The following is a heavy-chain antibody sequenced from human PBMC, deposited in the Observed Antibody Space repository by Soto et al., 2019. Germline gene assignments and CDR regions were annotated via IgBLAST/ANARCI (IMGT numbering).Heavy chain of an antibody. V-gene: IGHV4-59*08. CDR1: GGSISSYY. J-gene: IGHJ6*02. D-gene: IGHD3-10*01. Sequence: QVQLQESGPGLVKPSETLSLSCTVSGGSISSYYWSWFRQSPGKRMEWIGYVHHSWGSSYNPSLQSRVAISLDTPKSQFSLKVTSVTDTDTAVYYCARQGFGPLHGLVDVWGQGTTVTVSS. CDR2: VHHSWGS. CDR3: ARQGFGPLHGLVDV.